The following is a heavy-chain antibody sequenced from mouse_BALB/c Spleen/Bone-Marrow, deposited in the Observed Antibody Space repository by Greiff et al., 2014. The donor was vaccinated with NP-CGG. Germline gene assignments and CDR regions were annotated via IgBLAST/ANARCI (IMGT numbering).Heavy chain of an antibody. V-gene: IGHV2-9*02. D-gene: IGHD1-1*01. J-gene: IGHJ4*01. CDR1: GFSLTSYG. Sequence: VMLVESGPGLVAPSQSLSITCTVSGFSLTSYGVYWARQPPGKGLEWLGVIWAGGSTNYNSALMSRLSISKDNSKSQVFLKMNSLQTDDTAMYYCARVYGSNYDTYYYAMDYWGQGTPVTISS. CDR3: ARVYGSNYDTYYYAMDY. CDR2: IWAGGST.